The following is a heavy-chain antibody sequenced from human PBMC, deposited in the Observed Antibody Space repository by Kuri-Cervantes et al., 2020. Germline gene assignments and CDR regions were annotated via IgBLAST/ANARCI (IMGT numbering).Heavy chain of an antibody. V-gene: IGHV3-23*01. CDR2: ISGSGGST. CDR1: GFTFSSYA. J-gene: IGHJ4*02. Sequence: GESLRLSCAASGFTFSSYAMSWVRQAPGKGLEWVSAISGSGGSTYYADSVKGRFTISRDNSKNTLYLQMNSLRAEDTAVYYCAKDYGSGSYLSDYWGQGTLVTVSS. CDR3: AKDYGSGSYLSDY. D-gene: IGHD3-10*01.